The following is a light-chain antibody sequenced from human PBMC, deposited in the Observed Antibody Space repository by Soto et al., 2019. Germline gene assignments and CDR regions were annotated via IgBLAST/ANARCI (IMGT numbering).Light chain of an antibody. CDR3: ASLTTTNFV. CDR2: EVT. V-gene: IGLV2-14*01. Sequence: QSVLTQPASVSGSPGQSITISCTGTSSDVGAYNLVSWYQHLPDKAPKLIISEVTNRPSGVSDRFSGSKSGNTASLTISGLQAEDEADYCCASLTTTNFVFGSGTKGTVL. CDR1: SSDVGAYNL. J-gene: IGLJ1*01.